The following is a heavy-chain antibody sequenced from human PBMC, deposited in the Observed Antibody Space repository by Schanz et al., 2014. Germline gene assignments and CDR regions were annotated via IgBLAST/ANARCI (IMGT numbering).Heavy chain of an antibody. CDR3: ASSGAGYSSSWDFDY. D-gene: IGHD6-13*01. J-gene: IGHJ4*02. Sequence: QVHLVQSGAEVHKPGASLKISCKASGYTFTNFFLHWVRQAPGQGLEWMGRIIPILGIANYAQKFQGRVTITADKSTYTAYMDVSSLRSEDTAVYYCASSGAGYSSSWDFDYWGQGTLVTVSS. CDR1: GYTFTNFF. V-gene: IGHV1-69*09. CDR2: IIPILGIA.